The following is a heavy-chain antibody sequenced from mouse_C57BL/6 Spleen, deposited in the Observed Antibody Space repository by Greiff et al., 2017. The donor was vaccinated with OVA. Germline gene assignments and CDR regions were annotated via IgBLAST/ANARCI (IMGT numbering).Heavy chain of an antibody. CDR2: IDPSDSYT. D-gene: IGHD1-1*01. J-gene: IGHJ4*01. CDR3: ARAPYDYGSSPYAMDY. CDR1: GYTFTSYW. V-gene: IGHV1-69*01. Sequence: QVQLKQPGAELVMPGASVKLSCKASGYTFTSYWMHWVKQRPGQGLEWIGEIDPSDSYTNSNHKFKGKSTLTVDKSSSTAYMQLSSLTSEDSAVYYCARAPYDYGSSPYAMDYWGQGTSVTVSS.